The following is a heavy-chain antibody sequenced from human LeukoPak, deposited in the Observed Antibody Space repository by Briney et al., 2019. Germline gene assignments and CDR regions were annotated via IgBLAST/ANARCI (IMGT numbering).Heavy chain of an antibody. CDR3: ARLPLAVAARGAFDI. V-gene: IGHV5-51*01. D-gene: IGHD6-19*01. CDR2: IYPGDSDT. J-gene: IGHJ3*02. CDR1: GYSFTSYW. Sequence: HGESLKISCKGSGYSFTSYWIGWVRQMPGKGLEWMGIIYPGDSDTRYSPSFQGQVTISADKSISTAYLQWSSLKASDTAMYYCARLPLAVAARGAFDIWGQGTMVTVSS.